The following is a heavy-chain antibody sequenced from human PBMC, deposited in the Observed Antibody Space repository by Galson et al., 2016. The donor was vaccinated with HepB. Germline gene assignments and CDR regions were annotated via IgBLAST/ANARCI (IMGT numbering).Heavy chain of an antibody. V-gene: IGHV4-59*01. CDR1: DGSIKPYY. D-gene: IGHD4-17*01. CDR3: ARRFYGVLGWHFDL. Sequence: SETLSLTCSVSDGSIKPYYWSWLRQPPGKTLECLGYIYYSGYTSYNPSLNSRVPISVDTSRNQFSLRLTSVTAADTAVYYCARRFYGVLGWHFDLWGRGTLVTVSP. CDR2: IYYSGYT. J-gene: IGHJ2*01.